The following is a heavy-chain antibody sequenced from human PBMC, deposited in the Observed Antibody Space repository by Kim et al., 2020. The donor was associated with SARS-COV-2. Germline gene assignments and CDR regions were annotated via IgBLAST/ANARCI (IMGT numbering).Heavy chain of an antibody. Sequence: GGSLRLSCAASGFTFSSHCMHWVRQAPGKGLVWVSRINSDGSTTSYADSVKGRFTISRDNAKNTLYLQMNSLRAEDTAVYYCARRQFSSGWYYFDYWGQGTLVTVSS. CDR2: INSDGSTT. J-gene: IGHJ4*02. V-gene: IGHV3-74*01. CDR1: GFTFSSHC. D-gene: IGHD6-19*01. CDR3: ARRQFSSGWYYFDY.